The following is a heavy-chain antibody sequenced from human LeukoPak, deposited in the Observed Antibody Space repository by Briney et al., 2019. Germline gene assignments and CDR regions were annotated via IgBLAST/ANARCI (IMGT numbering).Heavy chain of an antibody. V-gene: IGHV3-30*02. CDR2: IRYDGSNK. J-gene: IGHJ4*02. CDR1: GFTFSNYG. D-gene: IGHD5-18*01. CDR3: ARGYSNGLYYFDY. Sequence: GGSLRLSCAASGFTFSNYGMHWVRQAPGKGLEWLAFIRYDGSNKYYADSVKGRFTISRDNSKNMVYPQMNSLRPEDTAVYYCARGYSNGLYYFDYWGQGTLVTVSS.